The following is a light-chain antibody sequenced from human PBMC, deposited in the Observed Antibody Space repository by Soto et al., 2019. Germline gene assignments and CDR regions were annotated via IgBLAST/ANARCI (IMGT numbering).Light chain of an antibody. V-gene: IGKV3-11*01. CDR3: QQRSNWPQIT. CDR1: QSVSKY. Sequence: EIVLTQSPATLSLSPGERATLSCRASQSVSKYLAWYQQKPGQAPRLLIHDASNRATGIPARFSGSGSGTDFTHPISSLEPEDFGVYYCQQRSNWPQITFGGGTKVEIK. CDR2: DAS. J-gene: IGKJ4*01.